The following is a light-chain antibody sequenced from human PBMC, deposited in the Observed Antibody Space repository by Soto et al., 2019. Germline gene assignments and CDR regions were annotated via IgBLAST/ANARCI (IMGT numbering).Light chain of an antibody. J-gene: IGLJ2*01. CDR1: SGSIASNS. CDR2: EDN. V-gene: IGLV6-57*04. Sequence: NFMLTQPHSVSESPGKTVTISCTRSSGSIASNSVQWYQQRPGSAPTTVIYEDNQRPSGVPDRFSGSTDGSSNSASLTISGLQTEDEADYYCSSYAGTNNFVVFGGGTKLTVL. CDR3: SSYAGTNNFVV.